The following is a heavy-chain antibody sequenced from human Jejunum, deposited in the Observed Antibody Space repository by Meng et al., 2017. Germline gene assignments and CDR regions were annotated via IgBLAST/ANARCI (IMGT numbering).Heavy chain of an antibody. CDR1: GGSFGSGGYY. V-gene: IGHV4-31*03. J-gene: IGHJ4*02. Sequence: VRLQGAGHGLVTPSQTLSLPCTVSGGSFGSGGYYWSWIRQHPERGLEWIGYVYYSGSTYYNPSLKSRVAISVDTSKNQFSLKLSSVTAADTAVYYCASSIAAAVGYYFDYWGQGTLVTVSS. D-gene: IGHD6-13*01. CDR3: ASSIAAAVGYYFDY. CDR2: VYYSGST.